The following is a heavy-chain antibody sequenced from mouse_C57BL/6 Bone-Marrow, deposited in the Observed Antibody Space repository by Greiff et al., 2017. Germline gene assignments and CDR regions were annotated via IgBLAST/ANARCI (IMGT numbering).Heavy chain of an antibody. J-gene: IGHJ1*03. D-gene: IGHD1-1*01. Sequence: VQLQQPGAELVRPGSSVKLSCTASGYTFTSYWMHWVKQRPIQGLEWIGNIDPSDSETNYNQKFKDKATLTVDTSSSTAYLQLSSLTSEDSAIYYCARRDYYGTDWYFDVWGTGTTVTVSS. CDR2: IDPSDSET. CDR3: ARRDYYGTDWYFDV. V-gene: IGHV1-52*01. CDR1: GYTFTSYW.